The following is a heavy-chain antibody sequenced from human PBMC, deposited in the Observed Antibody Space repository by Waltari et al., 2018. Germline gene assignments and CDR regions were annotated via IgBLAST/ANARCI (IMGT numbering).Heavy chain of an antibody. CDR2: MKPNNGKT. Sequence: QVQLEQSGAEVRNHGASVKVSCKASGYIFINYFMHWVRQAPGQGLEWMGWMKPNNGKTGYAQKIQGRVTMTRDTSRNTAYMELSSLRSEDTAVYYCARTVVNTGGFDPWGQGTLVTVSS. CDR3: ARTVVNTGGFDP. V-gene: IGHV1-8*02. D-gene: IGHD2-2*01. CDR1: GYIFINYF. J-gene: IGHJ5*02.